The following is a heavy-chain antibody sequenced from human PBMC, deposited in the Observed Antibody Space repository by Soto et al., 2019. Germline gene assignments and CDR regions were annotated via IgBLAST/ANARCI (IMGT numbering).Heavy chain of an antibody. CDR3: ESSPSLKWFDP. J-gene: IGHJ5*02. V-gene: IGHV4-59*11. CDR2: AFHSGSV. Sequence: SNTLSLPGTCFHGPIRSHELSGIRQPPGKGREWIAFAFHSGSVYYAPSLKSRLTTSVDTSKSPISLKLSSVTAADTAVYYCESSPSLKWFDPWGHGTPVTVSS. CDR1: HGPIRSHE.